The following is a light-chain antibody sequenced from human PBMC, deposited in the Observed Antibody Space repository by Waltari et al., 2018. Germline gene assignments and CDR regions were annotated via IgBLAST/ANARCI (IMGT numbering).Light chain of an antibody. Sequence: EIVLTQYPGTLSLSTGERATLSCRASQSVSRALAWYQQNPGQAPRLLIYGASNRATGMPDRFSGSGSGTDFSLIISRLEPEDFAVYYCQHYVSLPVTFGQGTKVEIK. J-gene: IGKJ1*01. CDR1: QSVSRA. CDR3: QHYVSLPVT. CDR2: GAS. V-gene: IGKV3-20*01.